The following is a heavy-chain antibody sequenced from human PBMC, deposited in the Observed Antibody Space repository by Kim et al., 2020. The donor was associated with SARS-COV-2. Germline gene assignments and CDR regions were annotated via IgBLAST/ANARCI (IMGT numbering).Heavy chain of an antibody. CDR1: GFTFSSYS. Sequence: GGSLRLSCAASGFTFSSYSMNWVRQAPGKGLERVSSISSSNSYIYYADPVKGRFTIARDNAKNSLYLQMNSLRAEDTAVYYCSRDQITIFGVVTGHYYYYGSDVWGHGTTVTVSS. CDR2: ISSSNSYI. J-gene: IGHJ6*02. D-gene: IGHD3-3*01. V-gene: IGHV3-21*01. CDR3: SRDQITIFGVVTGHYYYYGSDV.